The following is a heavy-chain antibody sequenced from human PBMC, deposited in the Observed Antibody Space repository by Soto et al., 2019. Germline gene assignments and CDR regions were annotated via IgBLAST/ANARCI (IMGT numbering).Heavy chain of an antibody. D-gene: IGHD1-1*01. CDR3: ARGRYGDY. CDR2: ISAHNGNT. V-gene: IGHV1-18*01. CDR1: GYGFTTYG. J-gene: IGHJ4*02. Sequence: QAHLVQSGAEVKKHGASVKVSCKGSGYGFTTYGITWVRKAPGQGLEWMAWISAHNGNTNYAQELQRRLNVARDTSTTTAYMELRSRRSDDTAVYYCARGRYGDYWGQGALVTASS.